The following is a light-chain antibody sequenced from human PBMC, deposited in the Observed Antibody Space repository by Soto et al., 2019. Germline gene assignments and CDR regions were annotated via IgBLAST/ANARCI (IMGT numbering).Light chain of an antibody. CDR2: GAS. V-gene: IGKV3-15*01. Sequence: EIVMTQSPATLSVSPGDRATLSCRASQSVSSNLAWYQQKPGQAPRLLIYGASTRATAIPARFSGSGSGTEFTLTISSLQSEDFAVYYCQQYNNWPVTFGQGTKVEI. CDR1: QSVSSN. CDR3: QQYNNWPVT. J-gene: IGKJ1*01.